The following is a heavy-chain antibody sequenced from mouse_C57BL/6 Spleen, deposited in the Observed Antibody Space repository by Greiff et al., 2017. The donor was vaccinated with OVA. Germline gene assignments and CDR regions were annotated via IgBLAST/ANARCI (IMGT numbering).Heavy chain of an antibody. J-gene: IGHJ4*01. CDR2: ISYDGSN. CDR3: ARGGDGYRYYYAMDY. Sequence: DVKLQESGPGLVKPSQSLSLTCSVTGYSITSGYYWNWIRQFPGNKLEWMGYISYDGSNNYNPSLKNRISITRDTSKNQFFLKLNSVTTEDTATYYCARGGDGYRYYYAMDYWGQGTSVTVSS. D-gene: IGHD2-3*01. V-gene: IGHV3-6*01. CDR1: GYSITSGYY.